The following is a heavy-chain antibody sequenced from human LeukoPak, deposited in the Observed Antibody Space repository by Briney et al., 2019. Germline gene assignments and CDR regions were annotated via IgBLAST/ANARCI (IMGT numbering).Heavy chain of an antibody. CDR2: ISSSGNTI. Sequence: GGSLRLSCAASGFTFSSYSMNWVRQAPGKGLGWVSYISSSGNTIYYADSVKGRFTISRGNSKNALYLQMNSLRPEDTAVYYCARAGEDVVLGPAPVGGSPYNWFDPWGQGTLVTVSS. CDR3: ARAGEDVVLGPAPVGGSPYNWFDP. V-gene: IGHV3-48*01. J-gene: IGHJ5*02. D-gene: IGHD2-2*01. CDR1: GFTFSSYS.